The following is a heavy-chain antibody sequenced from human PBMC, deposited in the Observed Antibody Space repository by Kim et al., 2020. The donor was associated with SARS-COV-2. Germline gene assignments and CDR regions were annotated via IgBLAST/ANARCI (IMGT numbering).Heavy chain of an antibody. CDR1: GGSISSGSYY. CDR3: ARVSVAGLDS. V-gene: IGHV4-61*02. D-gene: IGHD6-19*01. J-gene: IGHJ4*02. CDR2: IYTSGST. Sequence: SETLSLTCIVSGGSISSGSYYWSWIRQPAGKGLEWIGRIYTSGSTNYNPSLKSRVTISLDTSKNQFALKLSSVNAADTAVYYCARVSVAGLDSWGQGTLVTVSS.